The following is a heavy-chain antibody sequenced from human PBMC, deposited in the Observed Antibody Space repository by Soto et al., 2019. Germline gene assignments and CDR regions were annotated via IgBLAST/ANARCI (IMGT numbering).Heavy chain of an antibody. CDR3: ARDFLGGEQPFYNNMEV. CDR2: ISWNSANI. Sequence: EVQLVESGGGLVQPGRSLRLSCAASGFTFDDYAMHLVRQVPGKGLEWVSAISWNSANIGYADSVKGRFTISRDNAKSSLYLQMNSLRPEDTALYYCARDFLGGEQPFYNNMEVGGQGTTVTVSS. D-gene: IGHD1-1*01. CDR1: GFTFDDYA. V-gene: IGHV3-9*01. J-gene: IGHJ6*02.